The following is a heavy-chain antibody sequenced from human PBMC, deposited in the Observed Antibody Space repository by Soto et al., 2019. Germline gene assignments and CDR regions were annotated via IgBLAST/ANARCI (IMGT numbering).Heavy chain of an antibody. V-gene: IGHV6-1*01. CDR1: GDSFSSNSDT. Sequence: TLSLTCAISGDSFSSNSDTWNWIRQSPSGGLEWLGRTYYRSKWYTDYALSVKSRITINPDTSKNHFSLQLNSVTPEDTAVYYCARAPYCSGGTCYDGMDVWGQGTTVTVSS. J-gene: IGHJ6*02. D-gene: IGHD2-15*01. CDR3: ARAPYCSGGTCYDGMDV. CDR2: TYYRSKWYT.